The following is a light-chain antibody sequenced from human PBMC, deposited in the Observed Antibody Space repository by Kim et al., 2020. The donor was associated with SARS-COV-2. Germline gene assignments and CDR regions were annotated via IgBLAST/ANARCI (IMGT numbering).Light chain of an antibody. CDR2: DAS. CDR3: QQYQNRALT. CDR1: QSVSTA. V-gene: IGKV3-15*01. J-gene: IGKJ4*01. Sequence: ESVLTQSPATLSLSPGEGATLSCRASQSVSTALAWYQQRPGQAPRLLIYDASTRATGIPARFSGSGSGTEFTLTISSLQPEDFAVYYWQQYQNRALTFGGGTKVDIK.